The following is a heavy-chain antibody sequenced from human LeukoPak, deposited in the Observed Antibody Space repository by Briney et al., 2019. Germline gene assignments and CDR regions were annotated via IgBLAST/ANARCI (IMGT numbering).Heavy chain of an antibody. CDR2: IDPNSGGT. V-gene: IGHV1-2*02. Sequence: ASVKVSCKASGYTFSDYYIHWVRQAPGQGLEWMGWIDPNSGGTDYAQKFQGRVSMTSDPSISTAYMELSSPRSDDSAVYYCARGAFDYWGQGTLVTVSS. CDR3: ARGAFDY. CDR1: GYTFSDYY. J-gene: IGHJ4*02.